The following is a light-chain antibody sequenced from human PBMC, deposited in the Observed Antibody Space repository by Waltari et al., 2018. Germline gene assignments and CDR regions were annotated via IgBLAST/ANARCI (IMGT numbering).Light chain of an antibody. CDR1: QSVRGS. Sequence: IVLTHSPATLSLSPGERAILPCRASQSVRGSLAWYQPKPGQAPRLLIFDASKRASGIPARFSGSGSGTDFTLTISGLESEDFAVYFCQQRTNWPGVTFGGGTKVEIK. V-gene: IGKV3-11*01. CDR3: QQRTNWPGVT. CDR2: DAS. J-gene: IGKJ4*01.